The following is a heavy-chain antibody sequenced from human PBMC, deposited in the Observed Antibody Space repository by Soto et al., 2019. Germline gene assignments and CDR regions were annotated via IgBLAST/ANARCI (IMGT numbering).Heavy chain of an antibody. CDR2: ILPIFGPP. D-gene: IGHD2-2*01. V-gene: IGHV1-69*01. CDR3: VFGDCTSTSCSYYFYGLDV. Sequence: QVQLVQSGAEVKKPGSSVKVSCKASGGSFRRYAISWVRQAPGQGLEWMGGILPIFGPPSHAQKFQGRATITADESTSTAYLELTSLTSEDTAMYYCVFGDCTSTSCSYYFYGLDVWGQGTTVTVSS. CDR1: GGSFRRYA. J-gene: IGHJ6*02.